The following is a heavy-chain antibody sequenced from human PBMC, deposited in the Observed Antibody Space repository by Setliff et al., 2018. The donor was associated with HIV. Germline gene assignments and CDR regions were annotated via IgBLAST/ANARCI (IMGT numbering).Heavy chain of an antibody. CDR1: AGSISGYY. CDR2: ISASGGVT. CDR3: ALTVYYPGTRYYFDH. Sequence: ETLSLTCAVYAGSISGYYWSWVRQAPGAGLEYVSAISASGGVTYYTDSVKGRYTISRDNSKNTLYLQMNSLRAEDTAVYYCALTVYYPGTRYYFDHWGQGALVTVSS. V-gene: IGHV3-23*01. J-gene: IGHJ4*02. D-gene: IGHD3-9*01.